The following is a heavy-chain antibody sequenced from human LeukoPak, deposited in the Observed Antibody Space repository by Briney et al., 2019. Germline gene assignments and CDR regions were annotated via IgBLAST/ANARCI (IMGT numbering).Heavy chain of an antibody. CDR2: INHSGST. D-gene: IGHD6-13*01. Sequence: SETLSLTCAVYGGSFSGYYWSWIRQPPGKGLEWIGEINHSGSTNYNPSLKSRVTISVDTFKNQFSLKLSSVTAADTAVYYCARGVIAAAGTLWFDPWGQGTLVTVSS. J-gene: IGHJ5*02. V-gene: IGHV4-34*01. CDR3: ARGVIAAAGTLWFDP. CDR1: GGSFSGYY.